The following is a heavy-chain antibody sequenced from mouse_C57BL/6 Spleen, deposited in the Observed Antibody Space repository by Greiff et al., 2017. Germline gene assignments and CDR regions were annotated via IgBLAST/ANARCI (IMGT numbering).Heavy chain of an antibody. D-gene: IGHD4-1*01. CDR1: GYTFTDYE. V-gene: IGHV1-15*01. CDR2: IDPETGGT. CDR3: TITWDRYALDY. J-gene: IGHJ4*01. Sequence: QVQLQQSGAELVRPGASVTLSCKASGYTFTDYEMHWVKQTPVHGLEWIGAIDPETGGTAYNQKFKGKAILTADKSSSTAYMELRSLTSEDSAVYYCTITWDRYALDYWGQGTSVTVSS.